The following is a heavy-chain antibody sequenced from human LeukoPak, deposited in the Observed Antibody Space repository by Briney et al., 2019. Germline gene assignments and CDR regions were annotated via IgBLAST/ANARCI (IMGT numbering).Heavy chain of an antibody. V-gene: IGHV1-2*02. CDR1: GYTFTDYY. CDR3: ARGDYYGSPKVVAA. CDR2: INPNSGDT. D-gene: IGHD3-10*01. Sequence: ASVKVSCKASGYTFTDYYINWVRQAPGQGREWIGWINPNSGDTNYAQKFQDRVTMTRDTSISTAYIELNFLRSDDTAVFYCARGDYYGSPKVVAAWGQGTLVTVSS. J-gene: IGHJ5*02.